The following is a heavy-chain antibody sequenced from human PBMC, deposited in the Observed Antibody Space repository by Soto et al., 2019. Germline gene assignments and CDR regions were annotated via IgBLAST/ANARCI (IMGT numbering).Heavy chain of an antibody. CDR2: ISGSGDST. V-gene: IGHV3-23*01. D-gene: IGHD3-22*01. J-gene: IGHJ4*02. CDR3: ANRNYYDTRGYYYPYYFDY. Sequence: GGSLRLSCAVSGFTFSSYAMSWVRQAPGKGLEWVSGISGSGDSTYYADSVKGRFTISRDNSKNTLYLQMNSLGAEDTAVYYCANRNYYDTRGYYYPYYFDYWGQGTLVTVSS. CDR1: GFTFSSYA.